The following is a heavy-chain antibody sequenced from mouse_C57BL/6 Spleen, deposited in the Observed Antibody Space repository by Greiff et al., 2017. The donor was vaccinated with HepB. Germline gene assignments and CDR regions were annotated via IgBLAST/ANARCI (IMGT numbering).Heavy chain of an antibody. V-gene: IGHV14-4*01. CDR1: GFNIKDAY. CDR2: IDPENGDT. CDR3: TTKEDGPYGSSYYFDY. D-gene: IGHD1-1*01. J-gene: IGHJ2*01. Sequence: EVQLQQSGAELVRPGASVKLSCTASGFNIKDAYMHWVTQRPEQGLEWIGWIDPENGDTEYASKFQGKATITADTSSNTAYLQLSSLTSEDTAVYYCTTKEDGPYGSSYYFDYWGQGTTLTVSS.